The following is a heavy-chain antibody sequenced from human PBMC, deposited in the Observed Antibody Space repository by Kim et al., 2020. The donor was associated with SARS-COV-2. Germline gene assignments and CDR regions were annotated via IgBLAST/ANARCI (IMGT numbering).Heavy chain of an antibody. CDR3: ATTAFGGSNSRYYFDF. D-gene: IGHD3-3*01. CDR1: GDTFSTYA. Sequence: SVKVSCKTSGDTFSTYAISWIRQAPGQGLEWMGGMIPIFRTSRFAQKFQGRVMITVDKFTSTAYMDLSSLTSEDTAVYYCATTAFGGSNSRYYFDFWGQGTLVTVSS. V-gene: IGHV1-69*06. J-gene: IGHJ4*02. CDR2: MIPIFRTS.